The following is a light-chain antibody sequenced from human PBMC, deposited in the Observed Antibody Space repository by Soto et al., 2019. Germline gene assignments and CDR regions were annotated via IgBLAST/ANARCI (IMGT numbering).Light chain of an antibody. CDR2: AAS. Sequence: DIPMTQSPSSVSASVGDRVTITCRASQGISRWLAWYQQNPGKDPKILIYAASSLQSGVPSSFSGSVSGTDVTLTISSLQTEDFATYYFHQANSFPITFGQGTRLDIK. CDR1: QGISRW. V-gene: IGKV1-12*01. CDR3: HQANSFPIT. J-gene: IGKJ5*01.